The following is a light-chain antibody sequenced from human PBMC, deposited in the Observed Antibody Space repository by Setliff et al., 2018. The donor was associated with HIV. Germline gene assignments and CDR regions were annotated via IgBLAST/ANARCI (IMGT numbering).Light chain of an antibody. CDR1: RSDIGTYNY. Sequence: QSALTQPRSVSGSPEQAVTISCTGTRSDIGTYNYVSWYQQHPGKAPKLMIYDVTKRPSGVPDRFSGSKSGNTASLTISGLQAEDEADYYCCSYAGSYTPVIFGGGTKVTVL. CDR3: CSYAGSYTPVI. V-gene: IGLV2-11*01. J-gene: IGLJ2*01. CDR2: DVT.